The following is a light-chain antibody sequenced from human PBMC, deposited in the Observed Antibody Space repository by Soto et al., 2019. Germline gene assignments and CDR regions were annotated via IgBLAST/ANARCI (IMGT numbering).Light chain of an antibody. Sequence: ETVMTHSPGTLSVYPWEIATLSCRASQSVSSNLAWYQQKPGQAPRLLIYGASTRATGIPARFSGSGSGTEFTLTISSLQSEDFAVYYRQQYCDSLLTFGGGTKVDIK. J-gene: IGKJ4*01. CDR1: QSVSSN. CDR3: QQYCDSLLT. V-gene: IGKV3-15*01. CDR2: GAS.